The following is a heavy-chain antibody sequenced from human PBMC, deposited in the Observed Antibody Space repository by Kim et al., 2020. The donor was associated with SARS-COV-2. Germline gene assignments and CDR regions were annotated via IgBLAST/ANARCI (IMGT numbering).Heavy chain of an antibody. Sequence: QGRVTITRDTSASTAYMELSSLRSEDTAVYYCARGHGDIVVVVASGYFDYWGQGTLVTVSS. J-gene: IGHJ4*02. CDR3: ARGHGDIVVVVASGYFDY. V-gene: IGHV1-3*01. D-gene: IGHD2-15*01.